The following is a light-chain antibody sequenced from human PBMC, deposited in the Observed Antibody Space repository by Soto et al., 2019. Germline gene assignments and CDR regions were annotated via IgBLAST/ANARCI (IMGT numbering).Light chain of an antibody. Sequence: ALTQSPATLSLSPGERATLSCRASQSIHTSLAWYQQKSGKPPRLLIYDSTPRANGVPASFGGGRSGTELTLTTNSLEPEDFAVYYCQQRNVWPPITFGQGTQLDIK. CDR2: DST. CDR3: QQRNVWPPIT. J-gene: IGKJ5*01. CDR1: QSIHTS. V-gene: IGKV3-11*01.